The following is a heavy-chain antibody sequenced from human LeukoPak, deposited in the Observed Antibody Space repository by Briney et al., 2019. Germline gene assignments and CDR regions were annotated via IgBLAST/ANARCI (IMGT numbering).Heavy chain of an antibody. D-gene: IGHD3-16*01. CDR1: RGTFSRFA. CDR2: INPNSGGT. V-gene: IGHV1-2*02. CDR3: ARSGSPGGTWYMDV. J-gene: IGHJ6*03. Sequence: ASVKVSCKASRGTFSRFAVSWARQAPGQGLEWMGGINPNSGGTNYAQKFQGRVTMTRDTSISTAYMELSRLRSDDTAVYYCARSGSPGGTWYMDVWGKGTTVTVSS.